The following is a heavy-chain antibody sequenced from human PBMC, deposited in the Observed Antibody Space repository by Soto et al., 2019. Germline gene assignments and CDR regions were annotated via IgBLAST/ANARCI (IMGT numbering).Heavy chain of an antibody. CDR3: TRHVVGYCSGGSCYREDY. CDR1: GFTFSGSA. V-gene: IGHV3-73*01. CDR2: IRSKANSYAT. Sequence: EVQLVESGGGLVQPGGSLKLSCAASGFTFSGSAMHWVRQASGKGLEWVGRIRSKANSYATAYAASVKCRFTISRDDSKNPAYLQMNRLKTEDTAVYYCTRHVVGYCSGGSCYREDYWGQGTLVTVSS. J-gene: IGHJ4*02. D-gene: IGHD2-15*01.